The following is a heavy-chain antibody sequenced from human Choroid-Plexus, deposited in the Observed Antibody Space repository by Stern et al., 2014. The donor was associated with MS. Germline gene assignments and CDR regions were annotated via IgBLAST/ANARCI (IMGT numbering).Heavy chain of an antibody. D-gene: IGHD2/OR15-2a*01. Sequence: QVQLVQSGAGVVQPGRPLRLSCVASGFTFGSCAMHWVRQAPGKGLAWVAGVSYDGNNKYDADSVKGRFTISRDNSQNTLYMQMSSLRPEDTAVYYCAKHRHYLTYFFDHWGQGSLVTVSS. J-gene: IGHJ5*02. CDR2: VSYDGNNK. CDR1: GFTFGSCA. CDR3: AKHRHYLTYFFDH. V-gene: IGHV3-30*18.